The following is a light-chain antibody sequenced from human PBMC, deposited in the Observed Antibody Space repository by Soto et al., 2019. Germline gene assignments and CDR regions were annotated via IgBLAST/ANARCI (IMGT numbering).Light chain of an antibody. CDR1: QNISTY. V-gene: IGKV3-20*01. CDR2: GVS. CDR3: QQYGNSPIT. Sequence: EIVLTQSPATLSLSPGEGASLSCRASQNISTYLAWYQQRPGQVPRLLIYGVSKRAPAIPPRFSGSGSGTDFTLTISRLEPEDFAVYYCQQYGNSPITFGQGTRLEIK. J-gene: IGKJ5*01.